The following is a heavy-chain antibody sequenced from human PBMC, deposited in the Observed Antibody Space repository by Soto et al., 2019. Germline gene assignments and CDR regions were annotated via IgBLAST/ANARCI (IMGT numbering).Heavy chain of an antibody. CDR3: EKCGHLDMWTGQGGFNH. J-gene: IGHJ5*02. Sequence: PVGSLRLSCASSVFTFSSYAMSWVRQSPGKGLEWVSAISGSGGSTYYADSVKGRFTISRDNSKNTLYLQMNSLRGDDTALYYFEKCGHLDMWTGQGGFNHWGPRSVSIVS. CDR2: ISGSGGST. CDR1: VFTFSSYA. V-gene: IGHV3-23*01. D-gene: IGHD3-9*01.